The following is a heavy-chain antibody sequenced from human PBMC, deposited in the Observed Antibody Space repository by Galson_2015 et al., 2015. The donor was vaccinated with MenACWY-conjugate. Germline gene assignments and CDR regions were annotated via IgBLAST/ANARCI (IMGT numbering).Heavy chain of an antibody. CDR2: IIPILGIT. CDR3: ARDIETTLNAIEYTYHSMDV. Sequence: SVKVSCKASGGTFSSYSLNWVRQAPGQGLEWMGRIIPILGITNYAQKFLGRVTITADKSTNTAYMELSSLRSEDTAVYHCARDIETTLNAIEYTYHSMDVWGQGTTVTVSS. CDR1: GGTFSSYS. J-gene: IGHJ6*02. D-gene: IGHD6-6*01. V-gene: IGHV1-69*04.